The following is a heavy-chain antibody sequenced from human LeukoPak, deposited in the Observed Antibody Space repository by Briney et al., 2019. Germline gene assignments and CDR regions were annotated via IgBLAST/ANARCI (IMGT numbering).Heavy chain of an antibody. J-gene: IGHJ5*02. V-gene: IGHV4-59*01. CDR2: IYYSGST. CDR1: GGSISSYY. D-gene: IGHD2-15*01. CDR3: ARYCSGGSCYGWFDP. Sequence: SETLSLTCTVSGGSISSYYWSWIRQPPGKGLEWIGYIYYSGSTNYNPSLESRVTISVDTSKNQFSLKLSSVTAADTAVYYCARYCSGGSCYGWFDPWGQGTLVTVSS.